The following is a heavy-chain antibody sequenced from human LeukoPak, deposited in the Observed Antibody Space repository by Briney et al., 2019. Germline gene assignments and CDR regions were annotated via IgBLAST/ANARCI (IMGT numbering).Heavy chain of an antibody. CDR1: GGSISSYY. CDR3: ARVGLGLPHYFDY. D-gene: IGHD2/OR15-2a*01. V-gene: IGHV4-59*01. J-gene: IGHJ4*02. CDR2: IYYSGST. Sequence: SETLSLTCTVSGGSISSYYRSWIRQPPGKGLEWIGYIYYSGSTNYNPSLKSRVTISVDTSKNQFSLKLSSVTAADTAVYYCARVGLGLPHYFDYWGQGTLVTVSS.